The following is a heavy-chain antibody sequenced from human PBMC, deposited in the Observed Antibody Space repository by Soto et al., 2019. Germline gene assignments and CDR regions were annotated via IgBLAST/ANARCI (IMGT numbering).Heavy chain of an antibody. D-gene: IGHD4-4*01. CDR3: ANLPTGGFYFDY. J-gene: IGHJ4*02. V-gene: IGHV2-5*01. CDR1: GFSLRNSGVG. Sequence: QITLKESGPTLVKPTQTLTLTCTFSGFSLRNSGVGVGWSRKPPGKALEWLALIYWNDDKRYSPSMKSRLTITKDTSKNQVALTMTNLDPVNTATYSCANLPTGGFYFDYWGQGTLVTVSS. CDR2: IYWNDDK.